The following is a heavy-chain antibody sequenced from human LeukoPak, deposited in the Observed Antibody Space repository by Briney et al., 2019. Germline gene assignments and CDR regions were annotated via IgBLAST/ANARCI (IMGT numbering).Heavy chain of an antibody. V-gene: IGHV3-23*01. J-gene: IGHJ4*02. D-gene: IGHD3-22*01. CDR2: ISGSGGRT. Sequence: GGSMRLSCAASRFTFSSYAMTWVRQAPGKGLEWVSTISGSGGRTSYADSVKGRFTISRDNSKNTLYLQMSSLRAADTAVYYCAKDQIYDSTGYLFDYWGQGTLVTVSS. CDR3: AKDQIYDSTGYLFDY. CDR1: RFTFSSYA.